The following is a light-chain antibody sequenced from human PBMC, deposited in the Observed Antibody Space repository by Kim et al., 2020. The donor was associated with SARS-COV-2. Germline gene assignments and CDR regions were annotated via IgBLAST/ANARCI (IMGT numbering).Light chain of an antibody. Sequence: EIVMTQSPATLSVSPGESATLSCRASQSVGSYLAWYQQRPGQAPRLLISGASTRATGVPARFSGSGSGTEFTLTISSPQSEDFAVYYCQQYNRWPPYIFGQGTKLEI. V-gene: IGKV3-15*01. CDR1: QSVGSY. CDR3: QQYNRWPPYI. J-gene: IGKJ2*01. CDR2: GAS.